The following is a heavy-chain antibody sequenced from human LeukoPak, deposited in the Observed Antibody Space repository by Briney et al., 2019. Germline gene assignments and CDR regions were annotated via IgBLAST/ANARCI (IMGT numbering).Heavy chain of an antibody. CDR3: ARTTYYYGLDAFDI. CDR1: GGSISSGSYY. CDR2: IYTSGST. Sequence: SETLSLSCTVSGGSISSGSYYWSWIRQPAGKGLEWIGRIYTSGSTNYNPSLKSRVTISVDTSKNQFSLKLSSVTAADTAVYYCARTTYYYGLDAFDIWGQGTMVTVSS. D-gene: IGHD3-10*01. J-gene: IGHJ3*02. V-gene: IGHV4-61*02.